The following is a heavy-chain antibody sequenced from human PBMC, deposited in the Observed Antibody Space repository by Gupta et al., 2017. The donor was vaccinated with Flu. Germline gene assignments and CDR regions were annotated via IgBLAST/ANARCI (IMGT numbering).Heavy chain of an antibody. CDR3: ARGGLEGVLSGADY. V-gene: IGHV1-2*06. J-gene: IGHJ4*02. CDR2: MNPHGGAT. D-gene: IGHD2-8*02. CDR1: GYTFSDYY. Sequence: QVQLVQSGAEVKKPGASVKVYCKASGYTFSDYYIHWVRQAPGQGLEWMGRMNPHGGATDYAQKLQGRVTMTGDTAIGTAYMELNRVTSDDTALYYCARGGLEGVLSGADYWGQGSLVTVSS.